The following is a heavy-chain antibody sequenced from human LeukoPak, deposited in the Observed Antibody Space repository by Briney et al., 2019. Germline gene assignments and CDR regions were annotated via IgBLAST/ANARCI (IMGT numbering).Heavy chain of an antibody. Sequence: GGSLRLSCAVSGFTVSSNYMSWVRQAPGKGLEWVSVIYSGDSTYYADSVKGRFTISRDNSKNTLYLQMNSLRVEDTAVYYCARPMLGPVDYWGQGTLVTVSS. D-gene: IGHD2-8*01. V-gene: IGHV3-66*04. CDR3: ARPMLGPVDY. CDR2: IYSGDST. J-gene: IGHJ4*02. CDR1: GFTVSSNY.